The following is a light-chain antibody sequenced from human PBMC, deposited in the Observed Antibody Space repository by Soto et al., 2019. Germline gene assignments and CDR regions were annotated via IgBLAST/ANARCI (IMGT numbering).Light chain of an antibody. Sequence: NFMLTQPHSVSASPGKTVTISCTRSSGSIASNYVQWYQQRPGSSPTTVIYEDNQRPSGVPDRFSGSIDSSSNSASLTISGLKTEDEADYYCQSYDSSNHRVFGGGTKLTVL. J-gene: IGLJ2*01. CDR1: SGSIASNY. CDR2: EDN. V-gene: IGLV6-57*01. CDR3: QSYDSSNHRV.